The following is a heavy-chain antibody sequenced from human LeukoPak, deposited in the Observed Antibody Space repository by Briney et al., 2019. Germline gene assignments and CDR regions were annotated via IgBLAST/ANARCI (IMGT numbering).Heavy chain of an antibody. V-gene: IGHV4-39*01. D-gene: IGHD2/OR15-2a*01. CDR2: MYYTGTL. Sequence: SETLSLTCTVSGGSINTSSYYWGWIRQAPEKGLEWIGSMYYTGTLYYNPSLKSRVTISVDTSKNQFSLKLGSVTAADTAVYYCAKHEDIVTVPATSWFDPWGPGTLLTVSS. CDR1: GGSINTSSYY. J-gene: IGHJ5*02. CDR3: AKHEDIVTVPATSWFDP.